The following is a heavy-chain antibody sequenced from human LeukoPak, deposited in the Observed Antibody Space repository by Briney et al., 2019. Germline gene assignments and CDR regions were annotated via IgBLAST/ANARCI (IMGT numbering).Heavy chain of an antibody. CDR1: GYTFTGYY. Sequence: ASVKVSCKASGYTFTGYYMHWVRQAPGQGLEWMGWINPNSGGTNYAQKFQGRVTMTRDTSISTAYMELSRLRSDNTAVYYCARSYCSSTSCSYYFGYWGQGTLVTVSS. CDR2: INPNSGGT. J-gene: IGHJ4*02. D-gene: IGHD2-2*01. CDR3: ARSYCSSTSCSYYFGY. V-gene: IGHV1-2*02.